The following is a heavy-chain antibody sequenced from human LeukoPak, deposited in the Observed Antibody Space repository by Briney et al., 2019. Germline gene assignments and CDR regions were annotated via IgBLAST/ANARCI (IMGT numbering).Heavy chain of an antibody. CDR1: QFSFSSSV. Sequence: PGGSLRLSCAASQFSFSSSVIYWVRHAPGKGLESVAFIYFHEITKGYADSVKGRFTISRDTSKNTVYLQMDSLRPADTAIYYCARGLLTGEGGRGYFDSWGQGALVTVSS. CDR2: IYFHEITK. V-gene: IGHV3-30*02. D-gene: IGHD3-9*01. J-gene: IGHJ4*02. CDR3: ARGLLTGEGGRGYFDS.